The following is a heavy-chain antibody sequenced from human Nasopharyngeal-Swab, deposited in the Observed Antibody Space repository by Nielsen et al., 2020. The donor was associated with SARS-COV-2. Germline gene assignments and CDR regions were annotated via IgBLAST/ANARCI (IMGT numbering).Heavy chain of an antibody. CDR3: SSEVVGFYFYPNV. V-gene: IGHV3-21*01. CDR2: ITSSYDQK. D-gene: IGHD1-26*01. J-gene: IGHJ6*03. Sequence: WIRQPPGTGLEWVASITSSYDQKYYGASVKGRFTISRDNATNSLYLEMNSLRVEDTDIYYCSSEVVGFYFYPNVWGKGTTVTVSS.